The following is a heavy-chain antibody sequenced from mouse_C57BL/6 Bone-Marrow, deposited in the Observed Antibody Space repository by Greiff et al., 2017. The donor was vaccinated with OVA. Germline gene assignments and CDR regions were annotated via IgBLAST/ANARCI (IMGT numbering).Heavy chain of an antibody. Sequence: VMLVESGAELARPGASVKLSCKASGYTFTSYGISWVKQRTGQGLEWIGEIYPRSGNTYYNEKFKGKATLTADKSSSTAYMELRSLTSEDSAVYFCARWTHYYGSSHYYFDYWGQGTTLTVSS. CDR3: ARWTHYYGSSHYYFDY. J-gene: IGHJ2*01. D-gene: IGHD1-1*01. CDR2: IYPRSGNT. CDR1: GYTFTSYG. V-gene: IGHV1-81*01.